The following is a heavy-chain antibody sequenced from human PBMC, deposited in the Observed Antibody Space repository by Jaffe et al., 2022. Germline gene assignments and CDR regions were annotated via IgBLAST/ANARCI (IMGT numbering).Heavy chain of an antibody. CDR2: IYHSGST. D-gene: IGHD3-10*01. CDR1: GYSISSGYY. Sequence: QVQLQESGPGLVKPSETLSLTCAVSGYSISSGYYWGWIRQPPGKGLEWIGSIYHSGSTYYNPSLKSRVTISVDTSKNQFSLKLSSVTAADTAVYYCARAKYYYGSGSYYNVENTLGPDAFDIWGQGTMVTVSS. V-gene: IGHV4-38-2*01. J-gene: IGHJ3*02. CDR3: ARAKYYYGSGSYYNVENTLGPDAFDI.